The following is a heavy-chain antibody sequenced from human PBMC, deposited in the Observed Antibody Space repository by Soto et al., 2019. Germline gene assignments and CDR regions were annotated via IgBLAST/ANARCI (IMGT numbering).Heavy chain of an antibody. V-gene: IGHV1-18*01. CDR3: ARASVLLWFGELFVPPLFDY. CDR2: ISAYNGNT. J-gene: IGHJ4*02. D-gene: IGHD3-10*01. CDR1: GYTFTSYG. Sequence: GASVKVSCKASGYTFTSYGISWVRQAPGQGLEWMGWISAYNGNTNYAQKLQGRVTMTTDTSTSTAYMELRSLRSDDTAVYYCARASVLLWFGELFVPPLFDYWGQGTLVTVSS.